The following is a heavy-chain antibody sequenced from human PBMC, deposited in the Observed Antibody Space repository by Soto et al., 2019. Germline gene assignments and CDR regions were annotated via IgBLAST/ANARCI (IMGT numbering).Heavy chain of an antibody. J-gene: IGHJ4*02. Sequence: QVRLVQSGAEVKKPGASVKVSCKASGYSFNSYGITWVRQAPGQGLEGMGWISTHNGNTKNAQKVQGRVTMTTDTSTGTAYMELRSLRSDDTAVYYCARLVRGSYFSDWGQGTLVTVSS. V-gene: IGHV1-18*01. D-gene: IGHD1-26*01. CDR3: ARLVRGSYFSD. CDR2: ISTHNGNT. CDR1: GYSFNSYG.